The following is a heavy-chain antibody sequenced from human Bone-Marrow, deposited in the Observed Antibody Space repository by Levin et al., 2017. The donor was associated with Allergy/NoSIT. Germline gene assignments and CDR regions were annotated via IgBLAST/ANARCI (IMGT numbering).Heavy chain of an antibody. CDR1: GGSISNTNYY. J-gene: IGHJ2*01. D-gene: IGHD3-10*01. V-gene: IGHV4-39*01. CDR3: ARRLRGQPAFWYFDL. CDR2: IYYSGSS. Sequence: GSLRLSCTVSGGSISNTNYYWGWIRQPPGKGLEWIGSIYYSGSSYYNPSLKSGVTISVDTSKNQFSLKVFSVTAADTAVYYCARRLRGQPAFWYFDLWGRGTLVTVSS.